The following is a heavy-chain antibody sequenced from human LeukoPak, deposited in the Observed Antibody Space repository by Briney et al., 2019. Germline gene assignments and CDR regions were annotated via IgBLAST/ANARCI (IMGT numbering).Heavy chain of an antibody. CDR2: IYTSGST. D-gene: IGHD2-2*01. J-gene: IGHJ6*03. CDR1: GGSISSYY. V-gene: IGHV4-4*07. CDR3: ASSAGQLLDGPDYYYYYYMDV. Sequence: SETLFLTCTVSGGSISSYYWSWIRQPAGQGLEWIGRIYTSGSTNYNPSLKSRVTMPVDTSKNQFSLKLSSVTAADTAAYYCASSAGQLLDGPDYYYYYYMDVWGKGTTVTVSS.